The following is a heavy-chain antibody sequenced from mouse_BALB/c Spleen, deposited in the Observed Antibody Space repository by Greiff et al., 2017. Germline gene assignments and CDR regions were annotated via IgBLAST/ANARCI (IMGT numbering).Heavy chain of an antibody. CDR3: ARHDYRGFYAMDY. CDR1: GFTFSSYG. CDR2: ISSGGSYT. D-gene: IGHD2-4*01. J-gene: IGHJ4*01. Sequence: EVMLVESGGDLVKPGGSLKLSCAASGFTFSSYGMSWVRQTPDKRLEWVATISSGGSYTYYPDSVKGRFTISRDNAKNTLYLQMSSLKSEDTAMYYCARHDYRGFYAMDYWGQGTSVTVSS. V-gene: IGHV5-6*02.